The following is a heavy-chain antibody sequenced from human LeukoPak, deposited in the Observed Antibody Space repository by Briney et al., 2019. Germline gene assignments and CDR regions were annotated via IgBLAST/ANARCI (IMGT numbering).Heavy chain of an antibody. CDR1: GFTFSSYG. CDR2: IWYDGSNK. D-gene: IGHD7-27*01. J-gene: IGHJ3*02. CDR3: ARGANWGFDAFVI. Sequence: PGGSLRLSCAASGFTFSSYGMHWVRRAPGKGLEWVAVIWYDGSNKYYADSVKGRFTISRDYSKNTLYLQMNSLRAEDTAVYYCARGANWGFDAFVIWGQGTMVTVSS. V-gene: IGHV3-33*01.